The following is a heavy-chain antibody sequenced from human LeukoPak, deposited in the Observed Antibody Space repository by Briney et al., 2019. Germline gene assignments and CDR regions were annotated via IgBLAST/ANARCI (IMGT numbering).Heavy chain of an antibody. D-gene: IGHD1-26*01. Sequence: GGSLRLSCAASGFTFSSYGTHWVRQAPGKGLEWVAVIWYDGSNKYYADSVKGRFTISRDNSKNTLYLQMNSLRAEDTAVYYCARDPRIVYYYYGMDVWGQGTTVTVSS. CDR2: IWYDGSNK. CDR3: ARDPRIVYYYYGMDV. CDR1: GFTFSSYG. V-gene: IGHV3-33*01. J-gene: IGHJ6*02.